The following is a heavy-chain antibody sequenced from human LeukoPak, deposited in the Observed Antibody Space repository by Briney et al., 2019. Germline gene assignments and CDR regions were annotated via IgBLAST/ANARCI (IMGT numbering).Heavy chain of an antibody. CDR3: ARGGPLGYCSSTSCSNLNYYYYYGMDV. Sequence: LRLSCAASGFTFSNAYMNWVRQPPGKGLEWIGEINHSGSTNYNPSLKSRVTISVDTSKNQFSLKLSSVTAADTAVYYCARGGPLGYCSSTSCSNLNYYYYYGMDVWGQGTTVTVSS. CDR2: INHSGST. D-gene: IGHD2-2*01. V-gene: IGHV4-34*01. CDR1: GFTFSNAY. J-gene: IGHJ6*02.